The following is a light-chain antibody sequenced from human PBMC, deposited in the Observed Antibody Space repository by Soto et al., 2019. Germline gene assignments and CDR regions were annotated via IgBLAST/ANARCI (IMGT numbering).Light chain of an antibody. CDR2: GAS. J-gene: IGKJ5*01. CDR1: QSVSSSY. Sequence: EIVLTQSPGTLSLSPGERATLSCRASQSVSSSYLAWYQQKPGQAPRLLIYGASSRATGTPARFSGSGSGTDFTLTISRLEPEDFAVYYCQKYGSSPPITFGQGTRLEIK. CDR3: QKYGSSPPIT. V-gene: IGKV3-20*01.